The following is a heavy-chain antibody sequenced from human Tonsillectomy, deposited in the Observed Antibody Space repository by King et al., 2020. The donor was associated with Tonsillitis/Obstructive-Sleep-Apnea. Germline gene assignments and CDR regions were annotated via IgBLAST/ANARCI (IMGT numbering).Heavy chain of an antibody. CDR1: GGTFSSYA. V-gene: IGHV1-69*12. CDR3: VSGYCSGSSCYPYSYYYMAV. Sequence: QLVQSGAEVKKPGSSVKVSCKASGGTFSSYAISWVRQAPGQGLEWMGGIIPIFGTANYAQKFQGRVTITADESTSTAYMELSSLRSEDTAVYYCVSGYCSGSSCYPYSYYYMAVWGKGTTVTVSS. J-gene: IGHJ6*03. D-gene: IGHD2-15*01. CDR2: IIPIFGTA.